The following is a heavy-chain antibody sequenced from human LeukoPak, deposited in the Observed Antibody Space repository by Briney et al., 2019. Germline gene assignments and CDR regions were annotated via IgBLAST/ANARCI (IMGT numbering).Heavy chain of an antibody. CDR2: IYYSGST. CDR1: GGSISSGDYY. Sequence: SETLSLTCTVSGGSISSGDYYWSWIRQPPGKGLEWIGYIYYSGSTYYNPSLKSRVTISVDTSKNQFSLKLSSVTAADTAVYYCARDLERNWFDPWGQGTLVTVSS. V-gene: IGHV4-30-4*01. J-gene: IGHJ5*02. D-gene: IGHD3-3*01. CDR3: ARDLERNWFDP.